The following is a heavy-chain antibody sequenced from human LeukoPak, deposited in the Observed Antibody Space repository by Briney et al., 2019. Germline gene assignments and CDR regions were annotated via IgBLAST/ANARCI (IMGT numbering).Heavy chain of an antibody. CDR1: GFTFSSYA. CDR2: ISGSGGST. D-gene: IGHD3-22*01. V-gene: IGHV3-23*01. CDR3: AKDAIDYYDSSGSDY. Sequence: GGSLRLSCADSGFTFSSYAMSWVRQAPGKGLEGVSAISGSGGSTYYADSVKGRFTISRDNSKNTLYLQMNSLRAEDTAVYYCAKDAIDYYDSSGSDYWGQGTLVTVSS. J-gene: IGHJ4*02.